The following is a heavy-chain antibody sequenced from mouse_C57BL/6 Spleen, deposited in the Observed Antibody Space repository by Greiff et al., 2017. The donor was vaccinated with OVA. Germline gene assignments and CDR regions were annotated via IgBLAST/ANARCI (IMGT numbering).Heavy chain of an antibody. D-gene: IGHD2-2*01. CDR2: IHPNSGST. Sequence: QVQLQQPGAELVKPGASVKLSCKASGYTFTSYWMHWVKQRPGQGLEWIGMIHPNSGSTNYNEKFKSKATLTVDKSSSTAYMQLSSLTSEDSAVYYCARKEATMVTTYYFDYWGQGTTLTVSS. CDR1: GYTFTSYW. CDR3: ARKEATMVTTYYFDY. J-gene: IGHJ2*01. V-gene: IGHV1-64*01.